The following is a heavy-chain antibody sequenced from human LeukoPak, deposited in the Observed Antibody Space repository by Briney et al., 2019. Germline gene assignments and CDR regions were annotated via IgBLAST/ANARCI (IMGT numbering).Heavy chain of an antibody. CDR1: GYTFPNYG. J-gene: IGHJ1*01. CDR2: ISAYNGNT. CDR3: ARDLSQVWPGITAEYFQH. Sequence: ASVKVSCKASGYTFPNYGISWVRQAPGQGLEWMGWISAYNGNTKYAQNLQGRVTMTTDTSTTTAYMELGSLRSDDTAVYYCARDLSQVWPGITAEYFQHWGQGTLVTVSS. D-gene: IGHD3-10*01. V-gene: IGHV1-18*01.